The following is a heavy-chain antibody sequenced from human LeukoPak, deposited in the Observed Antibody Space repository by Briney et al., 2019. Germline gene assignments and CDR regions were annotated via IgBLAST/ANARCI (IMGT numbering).Heavy chain of an antibody. J-gene: IGHJ4*02. CDR3: AREDANYYDSSGYYLGY. V-gene: IGHV4-34*01. CDR2: INHSGST. Sequence: SETLSLTCAVYGGSFSGYYWSWIRQPPGKGLEWIGEINHSGSTNYNPSLKSRVTMSVDTSKNQFSLKLSSVTAADTAVCYCAREDANYYDSSGYYLGYWGQGTLVTVSS. CDR1: GGSFSGYY. D-gene: IGHD3-22*01.